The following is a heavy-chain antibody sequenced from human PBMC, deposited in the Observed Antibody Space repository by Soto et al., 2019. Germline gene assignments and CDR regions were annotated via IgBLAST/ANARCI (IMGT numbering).Heavy chain of an antibody. J-gene: IGHJ4*02. CDR3: ARDPPDAHFESSGDYTD. D-gene: IGHD3-22*01. Sequence: EVQLVESGGGLVRPGGSLRLSCAASGFSVSSNYMSWVRQAPGKGLEWVSVIYSDGKTYYADSVKGRFTISRHKSQNTLYLQMNSLRTDDAAICSWARDPPDAHFESSGDYTDWGQGTLVTVSS. V-gene: IGHV3-53*04. CDR1: GFSVSSNY. CDR2: IYSDGKT.